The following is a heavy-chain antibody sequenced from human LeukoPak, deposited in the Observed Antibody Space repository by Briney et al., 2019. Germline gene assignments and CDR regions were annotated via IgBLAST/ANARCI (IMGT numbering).Heavy chain of an antibody. CDR1: GYTFTGYC. CDR2: INPNSGGT. V-gene: IGHV1-2*06. J-gene: IGHJ4*02. Sequence: ASVKVSCKASGYTFTGYCMHWVRQAPGQGLEWMGRINPNSGGTNYAQKFQGRVTMTRDTSISTAYMELSRLRSDDTAVYYCARDLGYCSSTSCYRDYWGQGTLVTVSS. CDR3: ARDLGYCSSTSCYRDY. D-gene: IGHD2-2*01.